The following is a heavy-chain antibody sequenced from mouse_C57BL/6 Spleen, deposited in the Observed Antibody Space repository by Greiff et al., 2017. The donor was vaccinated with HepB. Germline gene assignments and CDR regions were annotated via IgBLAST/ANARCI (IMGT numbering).Heavy chain of an antibody. D-gene: IGHD4-1*01. CDR1: GYSITSGYY. CDR2: ISYDGSN. V-gene: IGHV3-6*01. J-gene: IGHJ2*01. Sequence: EVKLQESGPGLVKPSQSLSLTCSVTGYSITSGYYWNWIRQFPGNKLEWMGYISYDGSNNYNPSLKNRISSTRDTSKNQFFLKLNSVTTEDTATYYCARGMGRGDYWGQGTTLTVSS. CDR3: ARGMGRGDY.